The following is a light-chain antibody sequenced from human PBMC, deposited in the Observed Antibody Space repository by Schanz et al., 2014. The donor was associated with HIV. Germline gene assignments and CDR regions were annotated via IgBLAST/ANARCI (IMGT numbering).Light chain of an antibody. V-gene: IGKV1-5*03. J-gene: IGKJ1*01. CDR3: QHYVTYSQWP. CDR1: QSITYH. CDR2: KAS. Sequence: DIHMTQSPSTLSASVGDRVTITCRASQSITYHLAWYQQKPGKAPKLLIYKASNLEVGVPSRFSGSGSGTEFTLTISSLQPDDFATYFCQHYVTYSQWPFGQGTKVEVK.